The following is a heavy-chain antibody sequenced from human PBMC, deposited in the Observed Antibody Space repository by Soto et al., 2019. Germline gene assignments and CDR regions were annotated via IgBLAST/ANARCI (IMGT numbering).Heavy chain of an antibody. V-gene: IGHV4-31*03. D-gene: IGHD2-2*01. J-gene: IGHJ4*02. CDR1: GGSISSGGYY. CDR2: IYYSGST. Sequence: QVQLQESGPGLVKPSQTLSLTCTVSGGSISSGGYYWSWIRQHPGKGLEWIGYIYYSGSTYYNPSLKSRVTISVDTSKNQFSLKLSSVTAADTAVYYCARGEVVPAATPSPVFDYWGQGTLVTVSS. CDR3: ARGEVVPAATPSPVFDY.